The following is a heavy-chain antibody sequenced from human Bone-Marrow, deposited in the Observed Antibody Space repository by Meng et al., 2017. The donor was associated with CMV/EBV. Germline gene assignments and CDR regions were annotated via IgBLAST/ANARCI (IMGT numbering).Heavy chain of an antibody. CDR2: INTNSGST. Sequence: ASGYTFTGDYMHWVRQAPGQGLEWMGWINTNSGSTNYAQEFQGRVTMTRDTSISTAYMELSRLRSDDTAVYYCARDLKRGYSYGLVYWGQGTLVTVSS. D-gene: IGHD5-18*01. CDR1: GYTFTGDY. J-gene: IGHJ4*02. V-gene: IGHV1-2*02. CDR3: ARDLKRGYSYGLVY.